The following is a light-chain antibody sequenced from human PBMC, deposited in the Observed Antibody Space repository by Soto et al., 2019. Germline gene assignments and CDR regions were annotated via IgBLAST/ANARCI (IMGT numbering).Light chain of an antibody. CDR2: AAS. CDR1: ERINTY. Sequence: DIQMTQSPSSVSASVGDRVTITCRASERINTYLAWYQQQPGKAPKLLIYAASSLQSGVPSTFSGSGSGTEFTLTISNLQPEDVATYYCQQANSPPLTFGGGTKVEIK. J-gene: IGKJ4*01. V-gene: IGKV1-12*01. CDR3: QQANSPPLT.